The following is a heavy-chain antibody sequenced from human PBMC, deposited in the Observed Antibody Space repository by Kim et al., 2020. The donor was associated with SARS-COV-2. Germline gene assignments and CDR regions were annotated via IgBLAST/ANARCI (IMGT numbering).Heavy chain of an antibody. D-gene: IGHD2-2*01. CDR2: INSDGSST. V-gene: IGHV3-74*01. CDR1: GFTFSSYW. CDR3: ARACSSTSCPGLYYYYGMDV. J-gene: IGHJ6*02. Sequence: GGSLRLSCAASGFTFSSYWMHWVRQAPGKGLVWVSRINSDGSSTSYADSVKGRFTISRDNAKNTLYLQMNSLRAEDTAVYYCARACSSTSCPGLYYYYGMDVWGQGTTGTVSS.